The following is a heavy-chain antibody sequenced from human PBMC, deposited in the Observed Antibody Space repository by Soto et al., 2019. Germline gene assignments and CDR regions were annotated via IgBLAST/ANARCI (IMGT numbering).Heavy chain of an antibody. CDR2: IYYTGGT. J-gene: IGHJ4*02. Sequence: QVQLQESGPGLVKPSETLSLTCNVSGVTIRGYYWNWIRQPPGTTLEWIGSIYYTGGTNYNPSLKNRVTISVDTSKNHFSLKFHSLTAEDTAGYYCASGTLRTIAAPDSWVQGTLVTVSS. CDR3: ASGTLRTIAAPDS. V-gene: IGHV4-59*01. CDR1: GVTIRGYY. D-gene: IGHD6-13*01.